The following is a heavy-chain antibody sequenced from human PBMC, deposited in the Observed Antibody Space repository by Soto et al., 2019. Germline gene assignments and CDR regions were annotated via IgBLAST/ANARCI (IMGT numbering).Heavy chain of an antibody. V-gene: IGHV1-69*13. J-gene: IGHJ6*02. D-gene: IGHD5-12*01. CDR1: GGTFSSYA. CDR3: ARELALGMDV. CDR2: IIPIFGTA. Sequence: SVKVSCKASGGTFSSYAISWVRQAPGQGLERMGGIIPIFGTANYAQKFQGRVTITADESTSTAYMELSSLRSEDTAVYYCARELALGMDVWGQGTTVTVSS.